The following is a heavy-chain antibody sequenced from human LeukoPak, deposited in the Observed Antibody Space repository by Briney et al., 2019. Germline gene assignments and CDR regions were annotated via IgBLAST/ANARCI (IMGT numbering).Heavy chain of an antibody. D-gene: IGHD6-13*01. CDR2: IYYSGST. Sequence: SETLSLTCTVAGGSISSYYWSWIRQPPGKGREWIGYIYYSGSTNYNPSLKSRVTISVDTSKNQFSLKLSSVTAADTAVYYCERLGQQNYYYYGMDVWGQGTTVTVSS. CDR3: ERLGQQNYYYYGMDV. V-gene: IGHV4-59*08. CDR1: GGSISSYY. J-gene: IGHJ6*02.